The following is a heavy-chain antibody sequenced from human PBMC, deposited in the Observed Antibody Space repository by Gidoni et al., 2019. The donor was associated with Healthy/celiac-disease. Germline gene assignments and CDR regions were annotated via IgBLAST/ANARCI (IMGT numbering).Heavy chain of an antibody. CDR3: ARGSNSALTPGVDY. V-gene: IGHV3-30-3*01. Sequence: QVQLVESGGGVVQPGRSLRLSCAASGLTFSSYAMHWVRQAHGKGLEWVAVISYDGSNKYYADSVKVRFTISRDNSKNTLYLQMNSLRAEDTAVYYCARGSNSALTPGVDYWGQGTLVTVSS. J-gene: IGHJ4*02. CDR2: ISYDGSNK. D-gene: IGHD7-27*01. CDR1: GLTFSSYA.